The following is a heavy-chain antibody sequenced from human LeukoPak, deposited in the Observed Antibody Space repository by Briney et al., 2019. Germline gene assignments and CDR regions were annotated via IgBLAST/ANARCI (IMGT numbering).Heavy chain of an antibody. CDR3: AKVREQWLVREYFQH. V-gene: IGHV3-7*03. Sequence: GGSLRLSCAASGFTFSSYWMSWVRQAPGKGLEWVASIKQDGSEKTYVDSVKGRFTISRDDAKNTLYLQMNSLRAEDTAVYYCAKVREQWLVREYFQHWGQGTLVTVSS. CDR1: GFTFSSYW. D-gene: IGHD6-19*01. J-gene: IGHJ1*01. CDR2: IKQDGSEK.